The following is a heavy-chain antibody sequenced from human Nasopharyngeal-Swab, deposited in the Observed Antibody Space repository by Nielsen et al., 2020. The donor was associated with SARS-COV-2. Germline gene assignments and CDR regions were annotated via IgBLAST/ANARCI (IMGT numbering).Heavy chain of an antibody. J-gene: IGHJ3*02. Sequence: GESLKISCEASGFTFSNYNMNWVRQAPAKGLEWASSISRSGAYIFYTESVEGRFTISRDNADNSLYLQMNNLRAEDTAVYYCARGAEVEWQRFSESDIWGQGTMVTVSS. CDR3: ARGAEVEWQRFSESDI. CDR1: GFTFSNYN. CDR2: ISRSGAYI. D-gene: IGHD5-12*01. V-gene: IGHV3-21*01.